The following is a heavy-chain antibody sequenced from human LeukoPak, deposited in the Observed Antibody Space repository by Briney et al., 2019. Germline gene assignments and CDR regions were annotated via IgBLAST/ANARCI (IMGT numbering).Heavy chain of an antibody. CDR1: GGSISAYY. D-gene: IGHD6-19*01. CDR3: AILAGTDYYYNMGV. J-gene: IGHJ6*02. Sequence: SETLSLTCTVSGGSISAYYWSWIRQPPGKGLEWIGYIDYSGTTNYNPSLKTRLTISVDTSKNQFSLRLSSVTAADAAVYYCAILAGTDYYYNMGVWGQGTTVTVSS. CDR2: IDYSGTT. V-gene: IGHV4-59*08.